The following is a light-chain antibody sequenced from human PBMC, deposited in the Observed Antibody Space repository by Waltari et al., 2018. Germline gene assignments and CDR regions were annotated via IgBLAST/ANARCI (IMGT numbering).Light chain of an antibody. CDR3: CSYAGSYTWV. CDR1: SADVVANNS. J-gene: IGLJ3*02. Sequence: QSALTQPRSVSGSPGPSVTIPCAGTSADVVANNSVSWYQHHPGKAPKVVIYDVARRPSGVPDRFTGSRSGNTASLTISGLQADDEADYYCCSYAGSYTWVFGGGTRLTVL. CDR2: DVA. V-gene: IGLV2-11*01.